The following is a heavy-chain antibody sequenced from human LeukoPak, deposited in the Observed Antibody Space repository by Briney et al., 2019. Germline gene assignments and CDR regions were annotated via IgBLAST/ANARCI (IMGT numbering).Heavy chain of an antibody. J-gene: IGHJ4*02. Sequence: ETLSLTCTVSGVSISSYYWSWIRQSPGKGLEWIGYIYFCGSSKSPPSLKSRVTKSVETSKNQFSLKLGSVTAADTAVYYCAARRQYYFDYWGQGTRVTVSS. V-gene: IGHV4-59*03. D-gene: IGHD4-11*01. CDR2: IYFCGSS. CDR1: GVSISSYY. CDR3: AARRQYYFDY.